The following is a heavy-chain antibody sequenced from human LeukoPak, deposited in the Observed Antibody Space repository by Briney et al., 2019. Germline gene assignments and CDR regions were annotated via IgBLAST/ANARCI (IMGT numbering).Heavy chain of an antibody. CDR1: GGTFSSYA. V-gene: IGHV1-69*06. J-gene: IGHJ6*03. CDR3: ARSDVVVPAAYYYYYYYMDV. Sequence: GSSVKVSCKASGGTFSSYAISWVRQAPGQGLEWMGGIIPIFGTANYAQKFQGRVTITADKSTSTAYMELSSLRSEDTAVYYCARSDVVVPAAYYYYYYYMDVWGKGTTVTVSS. CDR2: IIPIFGTA. D-gene: IGHD2-2*01.